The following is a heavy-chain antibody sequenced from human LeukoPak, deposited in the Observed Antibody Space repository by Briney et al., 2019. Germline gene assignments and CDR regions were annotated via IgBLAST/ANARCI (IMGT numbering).Heavy chain of an antibody. J-gene: IGHJ5*02. CDR1: GGSISSYY. CDR2: IYTSGST. Sequence: MASETLSLTCTVSGGSISSYYWSWIRQPAGKGLEWIGRIYTSGSTNYNPSLKGRLTMSVDTSKNQFSLNLTSVTAADTAVYFCARVIDYWKGYNIAFDRWGQGTLVTVSS. CDR3: ARVIDYWKGYNIAFDR. V-gene: IGHV4-4*07. D-gene: IGHD1-1*01.